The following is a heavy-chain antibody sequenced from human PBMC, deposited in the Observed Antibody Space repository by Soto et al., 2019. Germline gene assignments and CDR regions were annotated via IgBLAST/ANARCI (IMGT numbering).Heavy chain of an antibody. Sequence: GGSLRLSCAASGFTFSSHAMNWVRQAPGKGLEWVSGISGSGDSTYYADSVKGRFTISRDNSKNTLYMQMNSLRAEDMAVYYCAKGFDYIWRSYRHFDYWGQGTLVTVSS. J-gene: IGHJ4*02. CDR1: GFTFSSHA. D-gene: IGHD3-16*02. V-gene: IGHV3-23*01. CDR3: AKGFDYIWRSYRHFDY. CDR2: ISGSGDST.